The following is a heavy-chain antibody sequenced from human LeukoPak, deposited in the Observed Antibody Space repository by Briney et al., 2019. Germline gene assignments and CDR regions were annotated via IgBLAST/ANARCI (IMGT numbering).Heavy chain of an antibody. CDR2: IYPGDSAT. D-gene: IGHD3-22*01. Sequence: GESLNISWKGSGYIFTSYWIGWVRQIPGKGLGWMGIIYPGDSATRYSPSFQGQVTISADKSISTAYLQWSSLKASDTAMYYCARHAPVTMIVGAPPDYWGQGTLVTVSS. CDR3: ARHAPVTMIVGAPPDY. CDR1: GYIFTSYW. V-gene: IGHV5-51*01. J-gene: IGHJ4*02.